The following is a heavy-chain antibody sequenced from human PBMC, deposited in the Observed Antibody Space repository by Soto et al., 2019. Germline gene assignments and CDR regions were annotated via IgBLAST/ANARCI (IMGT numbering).Heavy chain of an antibody. CDR1: GFTFSSYS. V-gene: IGHV3-21*01. CDR2: ISSSSSYI. J-gene: IGHJ6*02. CDR3: ARDQLSSSWEYYYSYGMDV. D-gene: IGHD6-13*01. Sequence: EVQLVESGGGLVKPGGSLRLSCAASGFTFSSYSMNWVRQAPGKGLEWVSSISSSSSYIYYADSVKGRFTISRDNAKNSLYLQMNSLRAEDTAVYYCARDQLSSSWEYYYSYGMDVWGQGTTVTVSS.